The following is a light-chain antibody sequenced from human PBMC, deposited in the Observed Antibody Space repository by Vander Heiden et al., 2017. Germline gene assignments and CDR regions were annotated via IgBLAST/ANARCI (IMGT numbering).Light chain of an antibody. Sequence: QSVLTQPPSVSGAPGQRVTISCTGSSSNIGAGYDVHWYQQLPGTAPKLLSYGNSNRPSGVPDRFSGSKSGTSASLAITGLQAEDEADYYCQSYDSSLSGLLVCGTGTKVTVL. V-gene: IGLV1-40*01. CDR2: GNS. J-gene: IGLJ1*01. CDR3: QSYDSSLSGLLV. CDR1: SSNIGAGYD.